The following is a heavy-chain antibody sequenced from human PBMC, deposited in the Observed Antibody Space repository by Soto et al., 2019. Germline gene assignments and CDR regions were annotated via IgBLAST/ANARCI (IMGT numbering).Heavy chain of an antibody. CDR1: GFTFSDYY. Sequence: GGSLRLSCAASGFTFSDYYMSWIRQAPGKGLEWLSYIGGGSSDIHYADSVKGRFTTSRDNAKNSLYLQMNSLRAEDTAVYYCARAVGDPLYYFDYLGQGTLVTVSS. V-gene: IGHV3-11*01. D-gene: IGHD1-26*01. CDR3: ARAVGDPLYYFDY. CDR2: IGGGSSDI. J-gene: IGHJ4*02.